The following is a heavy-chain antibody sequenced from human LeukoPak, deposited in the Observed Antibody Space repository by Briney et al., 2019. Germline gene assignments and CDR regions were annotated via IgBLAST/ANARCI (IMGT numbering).Heavy chain of an antibody. CDR1: GFTFSTYW. Sequence: PGGSLRLSCAASGFTFSTYWMHWVRQVPGKGLVWVSRINSDGSIADYADAVKGRFTISRDNARNTLYLEMNSLRAEDTALYFCAPEGGSSYDHWGQGTLVTVSS. CDR3: APEGGSSYDH. J-gene: IGHJ4*02. D-gene: IGHD5-18*01. CDR2: INSDGSIA. V-gene: IGHV3-74*01.